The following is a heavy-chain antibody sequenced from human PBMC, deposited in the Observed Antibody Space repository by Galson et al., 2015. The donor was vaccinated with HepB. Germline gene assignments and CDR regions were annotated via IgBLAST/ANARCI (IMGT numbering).Heavy chain of an antibody. CDR1: AFTFGTYV. CDR3: AKDPSRPLGYSSSWGLDY. Sequence: SLRLSCADSAFTFGTYVMHWVRQAPGKGLEWVSVVSNDGSKTSYADSVKGRFTISRDNSKNTLYLQMNSLRAEDTAVYYCAKDPSRPLGYSSSWGLDYWGQGTLVTVSS. J-gene: IGHJ4*02. D-gene: IGHD6-13*01. CDR2: VSNDGSKT. V-gene: IGHV3-30*18.